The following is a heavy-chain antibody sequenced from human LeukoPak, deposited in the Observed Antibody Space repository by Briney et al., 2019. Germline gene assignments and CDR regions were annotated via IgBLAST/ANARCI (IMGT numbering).Heavy chain of an antibody. CDR2: ISPYNGNA. D-gene: IGHD5-24*01. CDR3: AREMATIVNQFDY. CDR1: GYTFTIYG. Sequence: ASVNVSFTASGYTFTIYGISWVRQAPGQGLEWMGWISPYNGNANYAHKLQGRVTMTTDTSTTTAYMELRSLRSDDTAVYYCAREMATIVNQFDYWGQGTLVTVPP. V-gene: IGHV1-18*01. J-gene: IGHJ4*02.